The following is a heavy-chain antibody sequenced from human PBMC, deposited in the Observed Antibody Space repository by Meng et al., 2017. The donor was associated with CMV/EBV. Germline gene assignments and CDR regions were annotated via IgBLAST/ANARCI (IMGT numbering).Heavy chain of an antibody. CDR1: GFTFSSYW. D-gene: IGHD3-3*01. CDR2: IKQDGSEK. Sequence: GGSLRLSCAASGFTFSSYWMSWVRQAPGKGLEWVANIKQDGSEKYYVDSVKGRFTISRDNAKNSLYLQMNSLRAEDTAVYYCARDFLFEYYDFWSGSNPFDSWGQGTLVTVSS. V-gene: IGHV3-7*03. CDR3: ARDFLFEYYDFWSGSNPFDS. J-gene: IGHJ4*02.